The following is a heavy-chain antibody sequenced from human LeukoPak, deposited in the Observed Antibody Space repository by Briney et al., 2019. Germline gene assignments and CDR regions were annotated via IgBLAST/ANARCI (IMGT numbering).Heavy chain of an antibody. J-gene: IGHJ6*03. D-gene: IGHD3-10*01. V-gene: IGHV3-23*01. CDR2: ISGSGGST. CDR3: AKSHAITMVRGVIIYHYYYYMDV. Sequence: GGSLRLSCAASGFTFSSYDMSWVRQAPGKGLEWVSAISGSGGSTYYADSVKGRFTISRDNSKNTLYPQMNSLRAEDTAVYYCAKSHAITMVRGVIIYHYYYYMDVWGKGTTVTISS. CDR1: GFTFSSYD.